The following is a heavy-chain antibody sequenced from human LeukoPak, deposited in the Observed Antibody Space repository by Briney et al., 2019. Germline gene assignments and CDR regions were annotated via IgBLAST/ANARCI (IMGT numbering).Heavy chain of an antibody. V-gene: IGHV3-53*01. D-gene: IGHD2-15*01. CDR2: IYSGGST. CDR1: GFTVSSNY. CDR3: ARDHCSGGSCYSAY. Sequence: GGSLRLSCAASGFTVSSNYMTWVRQAPGKGLEWVSVIYSGGSTNYADSVKGRFTISRDNSKNTLYLQMNSLRAEDTAVYYCARDHCSGGSCYSAYWGQGTLVTVYS. J-gene: IGHJ4*02.